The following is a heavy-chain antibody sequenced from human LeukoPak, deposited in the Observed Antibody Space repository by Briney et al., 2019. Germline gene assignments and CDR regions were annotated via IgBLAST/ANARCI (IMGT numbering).Heavy chain of an antibody. V-gene: IGHV3-23*01. CDR2: ISVGGGIT. CDR1: GFTFSSSA. Sequence: GGSLRLSCAASGFTFSSSAMAWVRQAPGKGLEWVSAISVGGGITYYADSVKGRFTISRDNSKNTLYLQMNSLRAGDTAVYYCAKAGGSGTYYNPHDWFDPWGQGTLVTVSS. D-gene: IGHD3-10*01. J-gene: IGHJ5*02. CDR3: AKAGGSGTYYNPHDWFDP.